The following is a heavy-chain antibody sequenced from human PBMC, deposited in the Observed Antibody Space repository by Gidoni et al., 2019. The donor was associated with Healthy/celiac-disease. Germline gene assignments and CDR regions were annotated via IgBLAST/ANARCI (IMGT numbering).Heavy chain of an antibody. CDR3: ARAATVTTWRRFFGRGGYYYYGMDV. CDR1: GYTFTSYD. Sequence: QVQLVQSGAEVKKPGASVKVSCKASGYTFTSYDINWVRQATGQGLEWMGWMNPNSGNTGYAQKFQGRVTMTRNTSISTAYMELSSLRSEDTAVYYCARAATVTTWRRFFGRGGYYYYGMDVWGQGTTVTVSS. J-gene: IGHJ6*02. D-gene: IGHD4-17*01. CDR2: MNPNSGNT. V-gene: IGHV1-8*01.